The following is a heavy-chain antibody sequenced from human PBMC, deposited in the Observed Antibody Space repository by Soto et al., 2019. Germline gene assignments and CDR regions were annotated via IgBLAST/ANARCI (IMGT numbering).Heavy chain of an antibody. V-gene: IGHV4-59*01. J-gene: IGHJ5*02. CDR3: ARAQTLYSGSYYNWFDP. D-gene: IGHD1-26*01. Sequence: NPSETLSLTCTVSGGSISSYYWSWIRQPPGKGLEWIGYIYYSGSTNYNPSLKSRVTISVDTSKNQFSLKLSSVTAADTAVYYCARAQTLYSGSYYNWFDPWGQGTLVTVSS. CDR1: GGSISSYY. CDR2: IYYSGST.